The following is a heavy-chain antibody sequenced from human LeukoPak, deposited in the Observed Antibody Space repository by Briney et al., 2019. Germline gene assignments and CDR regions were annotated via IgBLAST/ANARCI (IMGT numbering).Heavy chain of an antibody. CDR3: AKERSTVGTPLFGK. V-gene: IGHV3-23*01. CDR2: ISDNGGGT. D-gene: IGHD3-3*01. CDR1: GFSFGSYA. Sequence: GGSLRLSCAAAGFSFGSYAMSWVRQAPGRGLEWVSGISDNGGGTYYGDSVKGRFTISRDNSKNMFYLQMNGLRAEDTALYYCAKERSTVGTPLFGKWGKGILVTVSS. J-gene: IGHJ4*02.